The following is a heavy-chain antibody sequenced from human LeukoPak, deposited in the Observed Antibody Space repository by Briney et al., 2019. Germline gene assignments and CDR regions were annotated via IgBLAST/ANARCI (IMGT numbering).Heavy chain of an antibody. Sequence: PGGSLRLSCAASGFTFSSYAMSWVRQAPGKGLEWVSAISGSGGSTYYADSVKGRFTISRDNAKNSLYLQMNSLRAEDTALYYCARAARPFYDSSDYYSSWGQGTLVTVSS. D-gene: IGHD3-22*01. CDR2: ISGSGGST. V-gene: IGHV3-23*01. CDR1: GFTFSSYA. CDR3: ARAARPFYDSSDYYSS. J-gene: IGHJ5*02.